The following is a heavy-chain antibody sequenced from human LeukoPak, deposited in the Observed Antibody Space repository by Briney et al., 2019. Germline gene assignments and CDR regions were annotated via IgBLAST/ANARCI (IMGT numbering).Heavy chain of an antibody. Sequence: ASVEVSCKASGYTFTGYYMHWVRQAPGQGLEWMGWINPNSGGTNYAQKFQGRVTMTRDTSISTAYMELSRLRSDDTAVYYCARSYCSSTSCYEVDYWGQGTLVTVSS. J-gene: IGHJ4*02. D-gene: IGHD2-2*01. CDR3: ARSYCSSTSCYEVDY. V-gene: IGHV1-2*02. CDR1: GYTFTGYY. CDR2: INPNSGGT.